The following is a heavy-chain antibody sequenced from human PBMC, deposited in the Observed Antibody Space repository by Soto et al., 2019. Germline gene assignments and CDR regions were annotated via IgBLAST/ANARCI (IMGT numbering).Heavy chain of an antibody. D-gene: IGHD5-18*01. V-gene: IGHV1-3*01. CDR1: GYTFTDYA. CDR3: ARDTGYTFGSLKY. CDR2: MNAGVGNT. Sequence: HVELVQSGADVKKPGASVTISCKASGYTFTDYALHWVRQAPGQRLEWRGWMNAGVGNTLYSQKFQGRLTITRDTSASTAYMELNRLKSEDTAIYYCARDTGYTFGSLKYWGPGTLVTVSS. J-gene: IGHJ4*02.